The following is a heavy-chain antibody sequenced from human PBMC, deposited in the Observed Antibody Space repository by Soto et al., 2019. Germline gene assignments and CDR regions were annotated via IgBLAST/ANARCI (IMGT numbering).Heavy chain of an antibody. D-gene: IGHD2-15*01. J-gene: IGHJ5*01. CDR1: GGSISSGGYY. CDR2: IYYGGSS. Sequence: NPSETLSLTCTVCGGSISSGGYYWTRIGQHPGKGLDRIGYIYYGGSSYYNPSLKRRVPISVDTSKNQFSLKLSSVTDAATALYHRSRNIVGASKTKGVWGFETWRQEALVAVSS. CDR3: SRNIVGASKTKGVWGFET. V-gene: IGHV4-31*03.